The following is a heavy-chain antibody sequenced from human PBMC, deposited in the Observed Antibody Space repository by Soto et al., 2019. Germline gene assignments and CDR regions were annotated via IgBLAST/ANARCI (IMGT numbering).Heavy chain of an antibody. V-gene: IGHV4-31*03. CDR1: GGSISSGGYY. J-gene: IGHJ6*02. CDR2: IYYSGST. CDR3: ARGGTAMVRGYYYYYYGMDV. Sequence: SETLSLTCTVSGGSISSGGYYWSWIRQHPGKGLEWIGYIYYSGSTYYNPSLKSRVTISVDTSKNQFSLKLSSVTAADTAVYYCARGGTAMVRGYYYYYYGMDVWGQGTTVTVS. D-gene: IGHD5-18*01.